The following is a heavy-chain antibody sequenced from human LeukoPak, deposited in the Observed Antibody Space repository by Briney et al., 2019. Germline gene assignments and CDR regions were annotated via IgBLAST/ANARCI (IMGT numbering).Heavy chain of an antibody. V-gene: IGHV3-23*01. CDR3: AKTAAKNAYYYYYMDV. D-gene: IGHD6-13*01. CDR1: GFTFSSFA. Sequence: PGGSLRLSCAASGFTFSSFALSWVRQAPGKGLEWVSSTSADGRATNYADSPNGRFTISRDNSKNMLYLQMSSLRADDTAVYYCAKTAAKNAYYYYYMDVWGRGTTVTVS. J-gene: IGHJ6*03. CDR2: TSADGRAT.